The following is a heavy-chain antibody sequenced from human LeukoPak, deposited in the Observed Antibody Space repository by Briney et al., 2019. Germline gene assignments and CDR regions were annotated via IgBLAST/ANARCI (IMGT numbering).Heavy chain of an antibody. J-gene: IGHJ4*02. D-gene: IGHD3-22*01. CDR3: ARDYYDSSATGY. CDR1: GGSISSSSYY. V-gene: IGHV4-39*07. CDR2: IYYSGST. Sequence: PSETLSLTCTVSGGSISSSSYYWGWIRQPPGKGLEWIGSIYYSGSTYYNPSLKSRVTISVDTSKNQFSLKLSSVTAADTAVYYCARDYYDSSATGYWGQGTLVTVSS.